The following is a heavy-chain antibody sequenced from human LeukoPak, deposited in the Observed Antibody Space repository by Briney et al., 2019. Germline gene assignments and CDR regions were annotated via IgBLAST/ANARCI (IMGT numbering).Heavy chain of an antibody. CDR3: ARALPSPLYSGSYADAFDI. CDR2: ISSSSSYI. CDR1: GFTFSSYS. D-gene: IGHD1-26*01. V-gene: IGHV3-21*01. J-gene: IGHJ3*02. Sequence: GGSLRLSCAASGFTFSSYSMNWVRQAPGKGLEWVSSISSSSSYIYYADSVKGRFTISRDNAKNSLYLQMDSLRAEDTAVYYCARALPSPLYSGSYADAFDIWGQGTMVTVSS.